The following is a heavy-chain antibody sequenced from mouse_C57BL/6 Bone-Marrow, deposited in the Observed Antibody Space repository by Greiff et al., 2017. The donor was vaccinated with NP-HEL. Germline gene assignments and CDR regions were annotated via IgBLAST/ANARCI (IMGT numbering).Heavy chain of an antibody. J-gene: IGHJ2*01. V-gene: IGHV14-2*01. D-gene: IGHD1-1*01. Sequence: EVQLQQSGAELVKPGASVKLSCTASGFNIKDYYMHWVKQRTEQGLEWIGRIDPEDGETKYVPKFQGKATITADTSSNTAYLQLSSLTSEDTAVYYCARSPYYGSSYDYFDYWGQGTTLTVSS. CDR1: GFNIKDYY. CDR3: ARSPYYGSSYDYFDY. CDR2: IDPEDGET.